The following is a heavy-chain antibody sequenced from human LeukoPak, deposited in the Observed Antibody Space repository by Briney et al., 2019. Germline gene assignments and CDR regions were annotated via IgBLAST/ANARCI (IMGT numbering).Heavy chain of an antibody. Sequence: PGASVKVSCKASGYTFSNYTINWVRLAPGQGLEWMGWINTNTGNPTYAQGFTGRFVFSLDTSVSTAYLQISSLKAEDTAVYYCARDWSAHSAVNWFDPWGQGTLVTVSS. CDR3: ARDWSAHSAVNWFDP. CDR2: INTNTGNP. V-gene: IGHV7-4-1*02. J-gene: IGHJ5*02. D-gene: IGHD2-2*01. CDR1: GYTFSNYT.